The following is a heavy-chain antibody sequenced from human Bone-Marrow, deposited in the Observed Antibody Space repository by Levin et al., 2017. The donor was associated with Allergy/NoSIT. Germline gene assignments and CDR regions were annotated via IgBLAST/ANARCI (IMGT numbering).Heavy chain of an antibody. J-gene: IGHJ4*02. D-gene: IGHD1-26*01. Sequence: GESLKISCKASGYTFTSYDINWVRQATGQGLEWMGWMNPNSGNTGYAQKFQGRVTMTRNTSISTAYMELSSLRSEDTAVYYGARGSSGSYHGRGDYWGQGTLVTVSS. CDR2: MNPNSGNT. CDR3: ARGSSGSYHGRGDY. CDR1: GYTFTSYD. V-gene: IGHV1-8*01.